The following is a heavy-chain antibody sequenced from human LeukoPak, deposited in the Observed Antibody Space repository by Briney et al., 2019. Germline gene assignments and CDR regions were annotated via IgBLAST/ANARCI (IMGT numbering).Heavy chain of an antibody. V-gene: IGHV1-2*02. CDR1: GYTFTGYY. D-gene: IGHD6-13*01. CDR3: AGKDSSSPEPYDY. Sequence: ASVKVSCKASGYTFTGYYMHWVRQAPGQGLEWMGWINPNSGGTNYAQKFQGRVTMTRDTSISTAYMELSSLRSEDTAVYYCAGKDSSSPEPYDYWGQGTLVTVSS. J-gene: IGHJ4*02. CDR2: INPNSGGT.